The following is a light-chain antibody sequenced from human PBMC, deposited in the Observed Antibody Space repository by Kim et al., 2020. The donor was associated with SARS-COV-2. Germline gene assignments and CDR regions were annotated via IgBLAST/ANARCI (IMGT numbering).Light chain of an antibody. Sequence: EIVLTQSPGTLSLSPGERATLSCRASQSVSSSYLAWYQQKPGQAPRLLIYGASSRATGIPDRFSGSGSGTDFTLTISRLEPEDFAVYYCQQLGDSPRTFGQGTKVDIK. CDR2: GAS. CDR3: QQLGDSPRT. CDR1: QSVSSSY. V-gene: IGKV3-20*01. J-gene: IGKJ1*01.